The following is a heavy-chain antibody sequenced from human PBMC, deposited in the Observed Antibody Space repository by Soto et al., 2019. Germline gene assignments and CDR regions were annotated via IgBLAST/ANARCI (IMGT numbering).Heavy chain of an antibody. J-gene: IGHJ4*02. Sequence: SDTLSLTCTVSGGSISSGTYYWGWIRHPPGKGLEWIGNIYYTGSTYYNPSLKSRVTISVDTSKNQFSVKLSSVTAADTAVYYFAIVERGYSYGNFDYWGQGTLVTVSS. CDR1: GGSISSGTYY. D-gene: IGHD5-18*01. CDR2: IYYTGST. CDR3: AIVERGYSYGNFDY. V-gene: IGHV4-39*01.